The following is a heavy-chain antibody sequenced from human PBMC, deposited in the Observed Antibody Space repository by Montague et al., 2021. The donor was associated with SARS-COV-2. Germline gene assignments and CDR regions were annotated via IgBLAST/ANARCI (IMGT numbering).Heavy chain of an antibody. CDR3: ARGRGYTGYDSD. D-gene: IGHD5-12*01. CDR2: IYDTGST. V-gene: IGHV4-31*03. J-gene: IGHJ4*02. Sequence: TLSLTCTVSGGSMNSGGYYWSWIRQHPGKGLEWIGNIYDTGSTFYNPSLKSRLTMSVDTSQNQFSLRLISVTAADTAVYYCARGRGYTGYDSDWGQGTLVTVSS. CDR1: GGSMNSGGYY.